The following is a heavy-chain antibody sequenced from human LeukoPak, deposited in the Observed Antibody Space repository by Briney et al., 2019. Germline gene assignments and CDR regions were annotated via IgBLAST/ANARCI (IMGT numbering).Heavy chain of an antibody. D-gene: IGHD4-17*01. Sequence: GGSLRLSCAASGFTFSSYGMHWVRQAPGKWLEWVAVIWYDGSNKYYADSVKGRFTISRDNSKNTLYLQMNSLRAEDTAVYYCARDQSPYGDYEVGYYYGKDVWGQGTTVTVSS. CDR3: ARDQSPYGDYEVGYYYGKDV. CDR1: GFTFSSYG. J-gene: IGHJ6*02. CDR2: IWYDGSNK. V-gene: IGHV3-33*01.